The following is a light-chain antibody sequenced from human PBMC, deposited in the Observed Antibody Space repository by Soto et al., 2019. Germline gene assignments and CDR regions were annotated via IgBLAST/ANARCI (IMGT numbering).Light chain of an antibody. V-gene: IGKV3-20*01. CDR2: GAS. CDR3: QHYSSSPPAIT. J-gene: IGKJ1*01. Sequence: EIVLTQSPGTLSLSPGERATLSCRASQSVTSGYLAWYQQQPNQAPRLLIYGASYRATDIPDRFSGGGSGTDFTLTISRLEPEDFAVYYCQHYSSSPPAITFGQGTKVELK. CDR1: QSVTSGY.